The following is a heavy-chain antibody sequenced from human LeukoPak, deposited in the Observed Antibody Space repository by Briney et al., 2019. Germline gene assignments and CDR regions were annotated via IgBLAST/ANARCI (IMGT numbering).Heavy chain of an antibody. D-gene: IGHD3-22*01. CDR2: INSDGSST. Sequence: SCKASGYTFTSYYMHWVRQAPGKGLVWVSRINSDGSSTSYADSVKGRFTISRDNAKNTLYLQMNSLRAEDTAVYYCARDWYYYDSSGYYLDYWGQGTLVTVSS. CDR3: ARDWYYYDSSGYYLDY. CDR1: GYTFTSYY. J-gene: IGHJ4*02. V-gene: IGHV3-74*01.